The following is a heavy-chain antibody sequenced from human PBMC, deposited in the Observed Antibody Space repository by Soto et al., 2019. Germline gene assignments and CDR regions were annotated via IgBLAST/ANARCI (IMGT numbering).Heavy chain of an antibody. J-gene: IGHJ5*01. Sequence: PSETLSLTCTVSGGSISSYYWSWIRQPPGKGLEWIGYIYYSGSTNYNPSLKSRVTISVDTSKNQFSLKLSSVTAADTAVYYCARHSPQRWIDSRGQGTLVTLSS. CDR3: ARHSPQRWIDS. V-gene: IGHV4-59*01. D-gene: IGHD6-25*01. CDR1: GGSISSYY. CDR2: IYYSGST.